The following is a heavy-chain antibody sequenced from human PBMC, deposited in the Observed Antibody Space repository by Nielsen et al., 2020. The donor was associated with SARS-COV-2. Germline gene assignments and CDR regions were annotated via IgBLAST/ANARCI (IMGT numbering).Heavy chain of an antibody. CDR3: ARGDYYYGMDV. CDR2: IYYSGST. Sequence: GSLRLSCTVSGGSISSYYWSWIRQPPGKGLEWIGYIYYSGSTNYNPSLKSRVTISVDTSKNQFSLKLGSVTAADTAVYYCARGDYYYGMDVWGQGTTVTVSS. V-gene: IGHV4-59*13. CDR1: GGSISSYY. J-gene: IGHJ6*02.